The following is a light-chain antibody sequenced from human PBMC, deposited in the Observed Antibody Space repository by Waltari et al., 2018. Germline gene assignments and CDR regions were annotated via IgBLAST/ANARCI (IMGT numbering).Light chain of an antibody. CDR3: QHFKTYPIT. Sequence: AIQLTQSPSSLSASVGDRCTIACRASQDINSDLAWYQQKPGKAPKLLIYYASSLQSGVPSRFSGSGSGTDFTLTISSLQPEDFATYHCQHFKTYPITFGQGTRLEIK. V-gene: IGKV1-13*02. CDR1: QDINSD. CDR2: YAS. J-gene: IGKJ5*01.